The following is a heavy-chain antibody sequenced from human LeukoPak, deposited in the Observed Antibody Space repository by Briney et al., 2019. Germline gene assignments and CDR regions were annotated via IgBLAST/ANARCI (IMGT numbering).Heavy chain of an antibody. CDR3: VSISWDYYFED. CDR1: GGSLSVYY. V-gene: IGHV4-34*01. D-gene: IGHD1-14*01. J-gene: IGHJ4*02. CDR2: INHSGRD. Sequence: SETLSFTCAVYGGSLSVYYWSCIRQPPGKGLEWIGEINHSGRDNSTTSLKSRITISVDTSKNQFSLKLRSVTAADTAVYYCVSISWDYYFEDWGQGNLVSVSS.